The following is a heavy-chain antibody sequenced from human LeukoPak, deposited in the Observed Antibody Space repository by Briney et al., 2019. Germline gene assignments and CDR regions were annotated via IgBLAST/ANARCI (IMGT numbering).Heavy chain of an antibody. V-gene: IGHV1-24*01. CDR3: TTNLISLFGVGY. CDR1: GLSFIELS. CDR2: FDPEKDET. J-gene: IGHJ4*01. D-gene: IGHD3-3*01. Sequence: ASVKVSCKVSGLSFIELSFHWVRQAPGKGLEWMRGFDPEKDETVYAQKFQGRVTMTEDTSTDTVYLELSSLRSEDTAIYYCTTNLISLFGVGYWGHGTLVTVSS.